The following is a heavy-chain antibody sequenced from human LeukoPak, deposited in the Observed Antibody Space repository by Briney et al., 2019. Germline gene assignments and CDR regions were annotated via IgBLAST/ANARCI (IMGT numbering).Heavy chain of an antibody. Sequence: GGSLRLSCAASGFSFSGFGMHWARQASGKGLELVAFIQYDGNARYYADSVKGRFTISRDNSKNTLYLQMNSLRAEDTAVYYCARDEWVTGSHGDWGQGTLVTVSS. D-gene: IGHD1-26*01. V-gene: IGHV3-30*02. J-gene: IGHJ4*02. CDR3: ARDEWVTGSHGD. CDR1: GFSFSGFG. CDR2: IQYDGNAR.